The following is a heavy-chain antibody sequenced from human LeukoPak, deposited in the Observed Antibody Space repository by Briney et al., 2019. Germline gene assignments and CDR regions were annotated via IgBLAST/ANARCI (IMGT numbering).Heavy chain of an antibody. Sequence: GGSLRLSCAASGFTFSNYWMNWVRQLPGKGLEWVAIIERDGSEKYYVDSVKGRFTISRDNAKNSLYLQMNSPRAEDTAVYYCARDPSRGYSYGYGDYWGQGSLVTVSS. CDR1: GFTFSNYW. J-gene: IGHJ4*02. CDR2: IERDGSEK. D-gene: IGHD5-18*01. V-gene: IGHV3-7*01. CDR3: ARDPSRGYSYGYGDY.